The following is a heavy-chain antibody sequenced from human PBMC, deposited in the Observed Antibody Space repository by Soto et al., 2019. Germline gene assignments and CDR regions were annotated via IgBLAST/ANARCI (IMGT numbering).Heavy chain of an antibody. CDR3: APPAGELINY. CDR1: GFTFSSYA. V-gene: IGHV3-30-3*01. Sequence: QVQLVESGGGVVQPGRSLRLSCAASGFTFSSYAMHWVRQAPGTGLEWVAVISYDGSNKYYADSVKGRFTISRDNSKNTLHLEMNSLRAEDTAVYYCAPPAGELINYWSQGTLVTVSS. D-gene: IGHD1-26*01. CDR2: ISYDGSNK. J-gene: IGHJ4*02.